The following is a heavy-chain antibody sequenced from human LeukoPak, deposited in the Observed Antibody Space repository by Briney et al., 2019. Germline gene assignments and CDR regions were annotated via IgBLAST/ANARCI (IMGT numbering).Heavy chain of an antibody. CDR2: INHSGST. CDR3: ARGSLRITMVRGVIIAFIFDY. Sequence: SQTLSLTCTVSGGSISSGGYYWSWIRQPPGKGLEWIGEINHSGSTNYNPSLKSRVTISVDTSKNQFSLKLSSVTAADTAVYYCARGSLRITMVRGVIIAFIFDYWGQGTLVTVSS. J-gene: IGHJ4*02. CDR1: GGSISSGGYY. V-gene: IGHV4-30-2*01. D-gene: IGHD3-10*01.